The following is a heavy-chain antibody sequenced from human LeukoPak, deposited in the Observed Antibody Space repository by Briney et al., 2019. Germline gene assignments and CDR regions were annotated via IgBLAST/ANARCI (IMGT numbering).Heavy chain of an antibody. D-gene: IGHD3-10*01. CDR1: GFTFSSYE. J-gene: IGHJ4*02. CDR3: ARDVFGDSFDY. Sequence: GGSLRLSCAASGFTFSSYEMNWVRQAPGKGLEWVSYISSSGSTKYYADSVKGRFTISRDNAKNSLYLQMNSLRAEDTAVYYCARDVFGDSFDYWGQGTLVTVSS. CDR2: ISSSGSTK. V-gene: IGHV3-48*03.